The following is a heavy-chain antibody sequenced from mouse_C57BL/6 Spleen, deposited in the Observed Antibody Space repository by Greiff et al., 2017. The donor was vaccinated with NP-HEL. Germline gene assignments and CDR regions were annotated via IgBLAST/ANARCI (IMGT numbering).Heavy chain of an antibody. J-gene: IGHJ1*03. Sequence: QVQLQQPGAELVRPGSSVKLSCKASGYTFTSYWMHWVKQRPIQGLEWIGNIDPSDSETHYNQKFKDKATLTVDKSSSTAYMQLSSLTSEDSAVYYCARRFYYGSSPWYFDVWGTGTTVTVSS. D-gene: IGHD1-1*01. CDR2: IDPSDSET. V-gene: IGHV1-52*01. CDR1: GYTFTSYW. CDR3: ARRFYYGSSPWYFDV.